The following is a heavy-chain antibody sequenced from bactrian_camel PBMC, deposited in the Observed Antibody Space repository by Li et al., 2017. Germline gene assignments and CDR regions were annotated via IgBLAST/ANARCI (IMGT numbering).Heavy chain of an antibody. V-gene: IGHV3-2*01. Sequence: VQLVESGGGLVQPGGSLRLSCAASGFTFSRAYIGWVRQAPGKGLEWVSSTYIGNGYTTYSDSVKGRFTISRDNDKNTLYMEMNSLKPEDSALYFCAAPTRSPHDYEMHVWGKGTQVTVS. CDR1: GFTFSRAY. CDR2: TYIGNGYT. J-gene: IGHJ7*01.